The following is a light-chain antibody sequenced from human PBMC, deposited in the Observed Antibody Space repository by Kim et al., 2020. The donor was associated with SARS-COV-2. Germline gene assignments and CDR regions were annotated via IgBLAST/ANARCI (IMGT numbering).Light chain of an antibody. J-gene: IGKJ3*01. Sequence: VSPGERATLSCRASQSVSSNLAWYQQKPGQAPRLLIYGASTRATGIPARFSGSGSGTEFTLTISSLQSEDFAVYYCQQYNKLASTFGPGTKVDIK. V-gene: IGKV3D-15*01. CDR1: QSVSSN. CDR3: QQYNKLAST. CDR2: GAS.